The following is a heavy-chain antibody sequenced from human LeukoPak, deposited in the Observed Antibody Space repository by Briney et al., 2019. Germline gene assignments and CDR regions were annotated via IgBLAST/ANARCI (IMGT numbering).Heavy chain of an antibody. V-gene: IGHV3-66*01. CDR2: IYSGGGT. J-gene: IGHJ3*02. Sequence: GGTLRLSCAASGFTFSSYGMSWVRQAPGKGLEWVSLIYSGGGTYYADSVKGRFTISRDNSKNTLYLQMNSLRAEDTAVYYCARDNTAFDIWGQGTMVTVSS. CDR1: GFTFSSYG. CDR3: ARDNTAFDI.